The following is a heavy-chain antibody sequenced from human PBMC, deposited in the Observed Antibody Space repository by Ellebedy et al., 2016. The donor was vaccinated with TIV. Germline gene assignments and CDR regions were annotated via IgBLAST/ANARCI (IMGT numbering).Heavy chain of an antibody. CDR3: ARQRNSYGPTRDAFDI. CDR2: IDPSDSYT. Sequence: GESLKISCNGSGYSFTTYWITWVRQMPGKGLEWMGRIDPSDSYTNYSPSFQGHVTISADKSVITAYLQWSSLKASDTAMYYCARQRNSYGPTRDAFDIWGQGTMVTVSS. J-gene: IGHJ3*02. D-gene: IGHD5-18*01. V-gene: IGHV5-10-1*01. CDR1: GYSFTTYW.